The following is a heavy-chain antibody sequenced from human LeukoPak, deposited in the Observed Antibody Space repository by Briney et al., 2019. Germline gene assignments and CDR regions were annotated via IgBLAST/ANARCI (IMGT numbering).Heavy chain of an antibody. CDR1: GFTVTSTY. V-gene: IGHV3-66*01. CDR3: ARAVEYLPLDY. CDR2: IHISGST. D-gene: IGHD2/OR15-2a*01. J-gene: IGHJ4*02. Sequence: GGSLRLSCAASGFTVTSTYITWVRQAPGKGLEWVSIIHISGSTYYADSVRGRFTISRDNSKNTVYLQMNSLRADDTAVYYCARAVEYLPLDYLGQGTLVAVSS.